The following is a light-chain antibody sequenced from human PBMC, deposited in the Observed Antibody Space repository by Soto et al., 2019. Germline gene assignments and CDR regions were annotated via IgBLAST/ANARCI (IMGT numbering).Light chain of an antibody. V-gene: IGKV1-27*01. Sequence: DIQMTQSPSSLSASVGDRVTITCRASQGIGNSLAWYQQKPGRVPNLLMYTASTLLSGVPSPFSGSGSGTDFTLTISSLQPEDVATYYCEKYDSAPWTFGQGTKVEIK. CDR1: QGIGNS. J-gene: IGKJ1*01. CDR3: EKYDSAPWT. CDR2: TAS.